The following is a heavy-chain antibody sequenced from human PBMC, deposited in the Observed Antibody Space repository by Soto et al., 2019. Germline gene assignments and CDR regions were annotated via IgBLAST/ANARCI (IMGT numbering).Heavy chain of an antibody. Sequence: PSETLSLTCAVYGGSFSCYYWSWIRQPPGKGLEWIGEINHSGSTNYNPSLKSRVTISVDTSKNQFSLKLSSVTAADTAVYYCARGPAMGYYYYYGMDVWGQGTTVTVSS. J-gene: IGHJ6*02. CDR3: ARGPAMGYYYYYGMDV. CDR2: INHSGST. V-gene: IGHV4-34*01. CDR1: GGSFSCYY. D-gene: IGHD5-18*01.